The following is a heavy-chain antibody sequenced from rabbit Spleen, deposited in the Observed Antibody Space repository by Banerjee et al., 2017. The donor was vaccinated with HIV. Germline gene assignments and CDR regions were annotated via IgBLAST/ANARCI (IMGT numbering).Heavy chain of an antibody. CDR1: GVSFSISSY. CDR2: IDPIFGIT. D-gene: IGHD1-1*01. CDR3: ARDLVAVIGSNFNL. Sequence: QSLEESGGGLVKPGASLTLTCTASGVSFSISSYMCWVRQAPGKGLEWIGYIDPIFGITDYANWVNGRFSISRENAQNTVFLQMTSLTAADTATYFCARDLVAVIGSNFNLWGPGTLVTVS. J-gene: IGHJ4*01. V-gene: IGHV1S40*01.